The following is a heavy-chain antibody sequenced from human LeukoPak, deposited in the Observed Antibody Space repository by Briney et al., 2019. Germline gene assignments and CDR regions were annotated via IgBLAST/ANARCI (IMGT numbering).Heavy chain of an antibody. CDR2: ISGSGGST. CDR1: GFTFSSYA. J-gene: IGHJ4*02. CDR3: AKGGSGSYPLDY. Sequence: PGGSLTLSCAASGFTFSSYAMIGVRQAPGKGLEWVSAISGSGGSTYYADSVKGRFTISRDNSKNTLYLQMNSLRAEDTAVYYCAKGGSGSYPLDYWGQGTLVTVSS. V-gene: IGHV3-23*01. D-gene: IGHD1-26*01.